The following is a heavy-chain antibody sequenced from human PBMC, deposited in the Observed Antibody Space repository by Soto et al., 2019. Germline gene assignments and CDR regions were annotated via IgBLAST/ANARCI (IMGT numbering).Heavy chain of an antibody. Sequence: GASVKVSFKASCYTFTSYGISCLRHAPGQGLDWMGWISAYNGNTNYAQKLQGRVTMTTDTSTSTAYMELRSLRSDDTAVYYCARSGYDYYYFDYWGQGTLVTVSS. D-gene: IGHD5-12*01. CDR1: CYTFTSYG. CDR3: ARSGYDYYYFDY. CDR2: ISAYNGNT. J-gene: IGHJ4*02. V-gene: IGHV1-18*01.